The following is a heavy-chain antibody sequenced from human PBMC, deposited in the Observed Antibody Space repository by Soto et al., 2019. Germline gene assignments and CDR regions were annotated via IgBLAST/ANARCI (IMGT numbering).Heavy chain of an antibody. CDR3: ARNGTYSSSLSQYSGMHV. CDR2: IVPLLGTP. J-gene: IGHJ6*02. D-gene: IGHD1-26*01. CDR1: GGTFDNFI. V-gene: IGHV1-69*01. Sequence: QVQLVQSGAEVKEPGSSVRVSCKASGGTFDNFIMNWVRQTPGQGLEWMGGIVPLLGTPTYADKFKGRVTISATGATSTMYMEMTRLRSMYTAIYYCARNGTYSSSLSQYSGMHVRGQGTTVNVSS.